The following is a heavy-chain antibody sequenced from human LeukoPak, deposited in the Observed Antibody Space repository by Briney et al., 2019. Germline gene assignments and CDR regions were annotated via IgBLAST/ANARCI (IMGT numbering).Heavy chain of an antibody. D-gene: IGHD2-21*02. Sequence: NPSETLSLTCTVSGGSISSSSYSWGWLRQPPGKGLEWIGSLYYSGSTYYNPSRKSRVTISVDTSKNQFSLKLSSVTAADTAVYYCASSYPPFVVVTAIDYYYMDVWGKGTTVTISS. V-gene: IGHV4-39*01. CDR2: LYYSGST. CDR1: GGSISSSSYS. J-gene: IGHJ6*03. CDR3: ASSYPPFVVVTAIDYYYMDV.